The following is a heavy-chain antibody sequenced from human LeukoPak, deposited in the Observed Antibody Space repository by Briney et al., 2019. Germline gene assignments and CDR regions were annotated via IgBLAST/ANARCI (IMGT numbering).Heavy chain of an antibody. CDR1: GYSFTSYW. Sequence: GESLQISCKGSGYSFTSYWIGWVRQMPGKGLEWMGIIYPGDSDTTYSPSFQGQVTVSADKSISTAYLQWSSLKASDTAMYYCARSETASSSSPGYWGQGTLVTVSS. J-gene: IGHJ4*02. CDR3: ARSETASSSSPGY. CDR2: IYPGDSDT. V-gene: IGHV5-51*01. D-gene: IGHD6-6*01.